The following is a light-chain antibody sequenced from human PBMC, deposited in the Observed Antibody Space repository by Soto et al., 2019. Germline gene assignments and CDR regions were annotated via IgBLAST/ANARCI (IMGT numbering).Light chain of an antibody. CDR3: QQSKSFPIT. V-gene: IGKV1-5*01. Sequence: DIKMNQSPATLSASVGDRVTITCRASQSISSWLAWYQQKPGKAPKVLIYDAPSLESGVPSRFSGSGSGTEFSLTIISLQPEDSLTYYCQQSKSFPITFGQGTRLDI. CDR1: QSISSW. J-gene: IGKJ5*01. CDR2: DAP.